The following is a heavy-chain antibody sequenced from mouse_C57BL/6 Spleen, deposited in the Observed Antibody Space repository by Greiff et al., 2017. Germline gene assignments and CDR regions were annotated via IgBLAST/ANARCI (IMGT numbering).Heavy chain of an antibody. V-gene: IGHV1-81*01. Sequence: QVQLKESGAELARPGASVKLSCKASGYTFTSYGISWVKQRTGQGLEWIGEIYPRSGNTYYNEKFKGKATLTADKSSSTAYMELRSLTSEDSAVYFCARGDSSGYYFDYGGQGTTLTVAS. CDR2: IYPRSGNT. CDR3: ARGDSSGYYFDY. CDR1: GYTFTSYG. D-gene: IGHD3-2*02. J-gene: IGHJ2*01.